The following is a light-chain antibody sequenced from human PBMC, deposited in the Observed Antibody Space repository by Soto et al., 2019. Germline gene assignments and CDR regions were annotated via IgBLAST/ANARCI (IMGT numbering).Light chain of an antibody. CDR1: QSVSNNY. CDR3: QQYGSSRT. CDR2: GAS. V-gene: IGKV3-20*01. Sequence: IVFTQPPGTLCLFTGERATLSFRASQSVSNNYLAWYQQKPGKAPRLLIYGASSTATGIPDRLSGSGSGTDFTLTISRLEPEDSAVYYCQQYGSSRTFGQGTKV. J-gene: IGKJ1*01.